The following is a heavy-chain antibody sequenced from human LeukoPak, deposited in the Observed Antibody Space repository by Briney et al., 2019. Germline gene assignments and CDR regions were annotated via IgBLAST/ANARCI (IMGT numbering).Heavy chain of an antibody. CDR3: AKDADTATIIYWYFDL. Sequence: GGSLRLFCTPSGFTLSRFGMHWARQAPGKGLEWVAVISEDGSNRYYADSVKGRFTISRDNSKNTLYLQMNSLRAEDTAVYYCAKDADTATIIYWYFDLWGRGTLVTVSS. D-gene: IGHD5-18*01. J-gene: IGHJ2*01. CDR1: GFTLSRFG. CDR2: ISEDGSNR. V-gene: IGHV3-30*18.